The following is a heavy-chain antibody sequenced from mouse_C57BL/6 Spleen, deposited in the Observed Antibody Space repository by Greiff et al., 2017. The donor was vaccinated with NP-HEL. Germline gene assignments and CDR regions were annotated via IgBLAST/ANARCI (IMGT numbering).Heavy chain of an antibody. D-gene: IGHD1-1*01. Sequence: EVKVVESEGGLVQPGSSMKLSCTASGFTFSDYYMAWVRQVPEKGLEWVANINYDGSSTYYLDSLKSRFIISRDNAKNILYLQMSSLKSEDTATYYCARGAGTTVMDYWGQGTSVTVSS. CDR3: ARGAGTTVMDY. CDR2: INYDGSST. CDR1: GFTFSDYY. J-gene: IGHJ4*01. V-gene: IGHV5-16*01.